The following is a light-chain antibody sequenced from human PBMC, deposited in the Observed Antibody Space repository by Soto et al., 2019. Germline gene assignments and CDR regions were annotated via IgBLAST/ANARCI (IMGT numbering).Light chain of an antibody. Sequence: DIQMTQSPSSVSASVGDRVTITCRASQDITKWLGWYQQRPGKAPKFLIYGTSTLQSGGPSRFSGSAYETDFVLTINNLQPEDFTTYYRQQASSFPLTFGGGTKVELK. J-gene: IGKJ4*01. V-gene: IGKV1-12*01. CDR3: QQASSFPLT. CDR1: QDITKW. CDR2: GTS.